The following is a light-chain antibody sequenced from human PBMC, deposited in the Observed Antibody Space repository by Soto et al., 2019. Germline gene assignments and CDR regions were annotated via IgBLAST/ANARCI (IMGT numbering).Light chain of an antibody. J-gene: IGLJ2*01. Sequence: QSVLTQSPSASASLGASVKLTCTLSSGHSSYAIAWHQQQPEKGPRFLMKLNSDGSHTKGDGIPDRFSGSSSGAERYLTISSLQSEDEADYYCQTWVTGIVVFGAGTKLTVL. CDR1: SGHSSYA. CDR2: LNSDGSH. V-gene: IGLV4-69*01. CDR3: QTWVTGIVV.